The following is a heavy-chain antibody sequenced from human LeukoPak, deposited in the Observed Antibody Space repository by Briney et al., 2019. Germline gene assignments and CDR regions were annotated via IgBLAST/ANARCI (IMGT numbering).Heavy chain of an antibody. D-gene: IGHD2-15*01. V-gene: IGHV3-23*01. CDR2: ISGSGAGT. J-gene: IGHJ4*02. CDR1: GFTFSSYA. Sequence: PGGSLRLSCAASGFTFSSYAMSWVRLAPGKGLEWVSAISGSGAGTYYADSVKGRFTISRDNSKNMLYLQMNSLRAEDTAVYYCAKGALGYCSGGSCYVDFWGQGTLVTVSS. CDR3: AKGALGYCSGGSCYVDF.